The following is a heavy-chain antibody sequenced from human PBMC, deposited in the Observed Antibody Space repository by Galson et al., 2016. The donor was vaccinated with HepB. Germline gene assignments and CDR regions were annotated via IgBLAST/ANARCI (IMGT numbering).Heavy chain of an antibody. J-gene: IGHJ4*02. CDR3: ATYNVSLGDYNAFDF. V-gene: IGHV1-18*01. CDR1: GYYFLNYG. CDR2: ISTYNGNR. D-gene: IGHD5/OR15-5a*01. Sequence: SVKVSCKASGYYFLNYGISWVRQAPGQGLEWMGWISTYNGNRRSAQKLQDRVTMTTDTSTGTAYMELRSLTSEDTAVYYCATYNVSLGDYNAFDFWGQGTLVTVSS.